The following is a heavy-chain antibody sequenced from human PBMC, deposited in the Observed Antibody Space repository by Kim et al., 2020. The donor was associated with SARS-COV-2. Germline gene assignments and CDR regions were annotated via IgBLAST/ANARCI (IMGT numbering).Heavy chain of an antibody. J-gene: IGHJ6*03. D-gene: IGHD5-12*01. V-gene: IGHV3-21*01. CDR3: ARRGYSGYDEKIYYYYMDV. CDR2: ISSSSSYI. CDR1: GFTFSSYS. Sequence: GGSLRLSCAASGFTFSSYSMNWVRQAPGKGLEWVSSISSSSSYIYYADSVKGRFTISRDNAKNSLYLQMNSLRAEDTAVYYCARRGYSGYDEKIYYYYMDVWGKGTTVTVSS.